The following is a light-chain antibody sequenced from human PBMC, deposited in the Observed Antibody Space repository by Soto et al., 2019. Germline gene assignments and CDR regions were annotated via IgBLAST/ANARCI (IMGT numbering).Light chain of an antibody. Sequence: DIQMTQSPSTLSASVGDRVTITCRASQSISSWLAWYQQKPGKAPKLLIYDASSLESGVPSRFSGSGSGTEFTPTISSLQPDDFATYYCQQYNSYSPITFGGGTKVDIK. CDR2: DAS. CDR1: QSISSW. CDR3: QQYNSYSPIT. V-gene: IGKV1-5*01. J-gene: IGKJ4*01.